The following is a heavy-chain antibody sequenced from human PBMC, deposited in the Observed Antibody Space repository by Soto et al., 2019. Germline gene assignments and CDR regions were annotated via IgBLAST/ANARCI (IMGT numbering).Heavy chain of an antibody. CDR3: ASSSSWKTYYYYGMDV. V-gene: IGHV5-51*01. Sequence: GESLKISCKGSGYSFTSYWIGWVRQMPGKGLEWMGIIYPGDSDTRYSPSFQGQVTISADKSISTAYLQWSSLKASDTAMYYCASSSSWKTYYYYGMDVWGKGTTVTVYS. CDR1: GYSFTSYW. CDR2: IYPGDSDT. D-gene: IGHD6-13*01. J-gene: IGHJ6*04.